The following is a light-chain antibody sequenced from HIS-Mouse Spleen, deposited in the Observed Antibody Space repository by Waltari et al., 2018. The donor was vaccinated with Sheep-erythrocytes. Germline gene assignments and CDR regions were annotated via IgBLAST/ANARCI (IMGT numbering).Light chain of an antibody. J-gene: IGLJ1*01. V-gene: IGLV2-11*01. CDR1: SSAVCGSKY. CDR3: CSYAGSYNHV. CDR2: DVS. Sequence: QSALTQPRSVSGSPGQSVTISCTGTSSAVCGSKYLSWYQQHPGKAPKPMIYDVSKRPSGVPDRFSGSKSGNTASLTISGLQAEDEADYYCCSYAGSYNHVFATGTKVTVL.